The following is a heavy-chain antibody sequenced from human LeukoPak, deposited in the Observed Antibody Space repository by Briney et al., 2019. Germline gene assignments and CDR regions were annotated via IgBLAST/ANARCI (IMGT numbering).Heavy chain of an antibody. D-gene: IGHD1-26*01. J-gene: IGHJ5*02. CDR2: IYYSGST. V-gene: IGHV4-59*01. CDR3: ARDLVGATAS. CDR1: GVSISSYY. Sequence: SETLSLTCTVSGVSISSYYWTWIRQPPEKGLEWIGYIYYSGSTNYNPSLKSRVTISVDTSKNQLSLNVISLTAADTAVYYCARDLVGATASWGQGTLVTVSS.